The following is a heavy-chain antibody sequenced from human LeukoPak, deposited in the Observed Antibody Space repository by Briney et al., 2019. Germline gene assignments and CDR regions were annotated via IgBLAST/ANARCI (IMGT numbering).Heavy chain of an antibody. J-gene: IGHJ4*02. CDR3: ARDLEDIVVVPAAIGADY. D-gene: IGHD2-2*01. CDR2: ISAYNGNT. CDR1: GYTFTSYG. Sequence: GAPVKVSCKASGYTFTSYGISWVRQAPGQGLEWMGWISAYNGNTNYAQKLQGRVTMTTDTSTSTAYMELRSLRSDDTAVYYCARDLEDIVVVPAAIGADYWGQGTLVTVSS. V-gene: IGHV1-18*01.